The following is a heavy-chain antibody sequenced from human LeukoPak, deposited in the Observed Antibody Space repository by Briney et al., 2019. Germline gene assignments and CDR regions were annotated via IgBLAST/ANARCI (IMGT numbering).Heavy chain of an antibody. J-gene: IGHJ4*02. Sequence: IVIITPSARTTNYAQKLHGRVTMNREKSKSRVYMELSSLRSEDTAVYYCARDDSSGPQVYWGQGTLVTVSS. CDR2: ITPSARTT. V-gene: IGHV1-46*01. CDR3: ARDDSSGPQVY. D-gene: IGHD3-22*01.